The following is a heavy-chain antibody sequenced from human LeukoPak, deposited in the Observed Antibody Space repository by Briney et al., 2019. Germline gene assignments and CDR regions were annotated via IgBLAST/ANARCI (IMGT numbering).Heavy chain of an antibody. D-gene: IGHD3-22*01. Sequence: SETLSLTCTVSGASIGSYYWSWIRQPPGKGLEWIGEMNPSGSTNYNPSLKSRVTISVDTSKNQFSLKLSSVTAADTAVYYCARGRQDVTMIVVVMTAVSYYLDVWGKGTTVTVS. J-gene: IGHJ6*03. V-gene: IGHV4-34*01. CDR2: MNPSGST. CDR3: ARGRQDVTMIVVVMTAVSYYLDV. CDR1: GASIGSYY.